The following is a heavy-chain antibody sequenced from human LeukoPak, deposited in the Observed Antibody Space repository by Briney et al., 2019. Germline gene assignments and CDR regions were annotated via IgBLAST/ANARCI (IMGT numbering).Heavy chain of an antibody. CDR1: GFTFSSYE. V-gene: IGHV3-48*03. J-gene: IGHJ4*02. D-gene: IGHD6-19*01. CDR2: ISSSGSTI. CDR3: ATLGNWYSSGWGGDY. Sequence: GGSLRLSCAASGFTFSSYEMNWVRQAPGKGLEWVSYISSSGSTIYYADSVKGRFTISRDNAKNSLYLQMNSLRAEDTAVYYCATLGNWYSSGWGGDYWGQGTLVTVSS.